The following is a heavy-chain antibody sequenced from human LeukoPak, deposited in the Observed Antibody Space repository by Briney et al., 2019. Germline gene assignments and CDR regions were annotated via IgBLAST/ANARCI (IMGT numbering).Heavy chain of an antibody. V-gene: IGHV4-39*07. CDR1: GGSISSSSYY. J-gene: IGHJ4*02. D-gene: IGHD6-13*01. Sequence: SETLSLTCTVSGGSISSSSYYWGWIRQPPGKGLEWIGSIYYSGSTYYNPSLKSRVTISVDTSKNQFSLKLSSVTAADTAVYYCARGKQQLVRGVLRYWGQGTLVTVSS. CDR2: IYYSGST. CDR3: ARGKQQLVRGVLRY.